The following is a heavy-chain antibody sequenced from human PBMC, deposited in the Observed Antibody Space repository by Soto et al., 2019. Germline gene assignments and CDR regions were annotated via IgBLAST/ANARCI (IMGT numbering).Heavy chain of an antibody. CDR2: ISSSSSTI. Sequence: EVQLVESGGGLVQPGGSLRLSCAASGFTFSSYSMNWVRQAPGKGLEWVSYISSSSSTIYYADSVKGRFTISRDNAKNSLYLQMNSLRDEDTAVYYCARSRTQYSSSSNYYYGMDVWRQGTTVTVSS. D-gene: IGHD6-6*01. J-gene: IGHJ6*02. CDR3: ARSRTQYSSSSNYYYGMDV. V-gene: IGHV3-48*02. CDR1: GFTFSSYS.